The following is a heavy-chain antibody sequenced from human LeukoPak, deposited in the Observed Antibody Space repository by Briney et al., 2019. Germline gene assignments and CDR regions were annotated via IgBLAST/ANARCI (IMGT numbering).Heavy chain of an antibody. CDR2: INPNSGVT. J-gene: IGHJ4*02. CDR3: ARDLNTVSGYEAWKMVVAATGY. V-gene: IGHV1-2*02. D-gene: IGHD2-15*01. Sequence: PVRSSCTTSGDTFTPAYIPTGRQAPGQGLVWRGWINPNSGVTNYTQKSQGRVTPTRGTSTSTAYMELSRLRSDDTAVYYCARDLNTVSGYEAWKMVVAATGYWGQGTLVTVSS. CDR1: GDTFTPAY.